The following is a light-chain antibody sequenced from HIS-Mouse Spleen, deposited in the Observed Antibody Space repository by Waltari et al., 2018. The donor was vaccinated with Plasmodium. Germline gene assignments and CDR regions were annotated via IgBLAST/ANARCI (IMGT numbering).Light chain of an antibody. V-gene: IGKV3-15*01. CDR1: QGVSSN. CDR2: GAS. Sequence: EIVMTQSPATLSVSPGARATLSCRASQGVSSNLAWYQQKPGQAPRLLIYGASTRATGIPARFSGSGSGTEFTLTISGLQSEDFAVYYCQQYNNWSFTFGPGTKVDIK. J-gene: IGKJ3*01. CDR3: QQYNNWSFT.